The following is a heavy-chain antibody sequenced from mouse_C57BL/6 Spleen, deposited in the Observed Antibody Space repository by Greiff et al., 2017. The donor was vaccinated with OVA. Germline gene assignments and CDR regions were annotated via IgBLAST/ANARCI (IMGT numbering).Heavy chain of an antibody. CDR3: AREGYGKGYYYAMDY. CDR1: GYSITSGYY. CDR2: ISYDGSN. V-gene: IGHV3-6*01. Sequence: ESGPGLVKPSQSLSLTCSVTGYSITSGYYWNWIRQFPGNKLEWMGYISYDGSNNYNPSLKNRISITRDTSKNQFFLKLNSVTTEDTATYDCAREGYGKGYYYAMDYWGQGTSVTVSS. D-gene: IGHD2-1*01. J-gene: IGHJ4*01.